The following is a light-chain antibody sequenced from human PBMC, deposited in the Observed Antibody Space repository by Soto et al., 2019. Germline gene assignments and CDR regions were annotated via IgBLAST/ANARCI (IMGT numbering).Light chain of an antibody. CDR1: QSVPSNF. CDR3: QQYDSSWT. Sequence: EIVLTQSPGTLSLSPGERATLSCRASQSVPSNFLAWYQQKPGQAPILLIYGVSRRATGIPDRFSGSGSGTDFTLNISRLEHEDFAVYYCQQYDSSWTFGQGTKVEIK. CDR2: GVS. V-gene: IGKV3-20*01. J-gene: IGKJ1*01.